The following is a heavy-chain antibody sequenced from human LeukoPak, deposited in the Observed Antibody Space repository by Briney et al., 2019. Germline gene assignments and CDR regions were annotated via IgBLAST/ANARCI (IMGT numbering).Heavy chain of an antibody. CDR2: INPSGGNT. CDR3: ARVQNDQDIVVVPVAGWFDP. D-gene: IGHD2-2*01. CDR1: GYTFTRYY. Sequence: AASVKVSCKASGYTFTRYYMHWVRQAPGQGLEWMGIINPSGGNTNYAQKLQGRVTMTTDTSTSTAYMELRSLRSDDTAVYYCARVQNDQDIVVVPVAGWFDPWGQGTLVTVSS. J-gene: IGHJ5*02. V-gene: IGHV1-46*01.